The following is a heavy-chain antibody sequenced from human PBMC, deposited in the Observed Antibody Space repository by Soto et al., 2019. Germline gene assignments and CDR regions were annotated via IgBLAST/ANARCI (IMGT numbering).Heavy chain of an antibody. CDR1: GGSFSGYY. V-gene: IGHV4-34*01. J-gene: IGHJ5*02. D-gene: IGHD3-22*01. Sequence: QVQLQQWGAGLLKPSETLSLTCAVYGGSFSGYYWSWIRQPPGKGLEWIGEINHSGSTNYNPSLKSRVTISFDTSKNQVSLKLSSVTAADTAVYYCARGTYYYDSSGYYYGGWFDPWGQGTLVTVSS. CDR3: ARGTYYYDSSGYYYGGWFDP. CDR2: INHSGST.